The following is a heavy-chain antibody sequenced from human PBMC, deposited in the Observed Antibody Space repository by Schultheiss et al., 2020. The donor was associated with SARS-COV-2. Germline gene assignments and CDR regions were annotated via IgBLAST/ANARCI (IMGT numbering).Heavy chain of an antibody. Sequence: GGSLRLSCAASGFTFSSYAMHWVRQAPGKGLEWVAVISYDGSNKYYADSVKGRFTISRDNSKNTLYLQMNSLRAEDTAVYYCARDYYSSGWKTPDYWGQGTLVTVSS. CDR2: ISYDGSNK. V-gene: IGHV3-30*07. J-gene: IGHJ4*02. CDR1: GFTFSSYA. CDR3: ARDYYSSGWKTPDY. D-gene: IGHD6-19*01.